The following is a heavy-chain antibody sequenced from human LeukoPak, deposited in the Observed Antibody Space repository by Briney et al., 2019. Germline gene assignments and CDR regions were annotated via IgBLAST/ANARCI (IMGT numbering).Heavy chain of an antibody. CDR3: ARDPEMATIQFDY. Sequence: ASVKVSCKASGYTFTSFYLHWVRQAPGQGPEWMGIIDPSGGSTTYAQNFQGRVTMTRDTSISTAYMELSRLRSDDTAVYYCARDPEMATIQFDYWGQGTLVTVSS. V-gene: IGHV1-46*01. J-gene: IGHJ4*02. D-gene: IGHD5-24*01. CDR2: IDPSGGST. CDR1: GYTFTSFY.